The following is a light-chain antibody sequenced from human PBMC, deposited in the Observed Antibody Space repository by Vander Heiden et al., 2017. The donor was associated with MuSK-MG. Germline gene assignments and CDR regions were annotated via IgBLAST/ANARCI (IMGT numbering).Light chain of an antibody. Sequence: DIVMTQSPDSLAVSLGERATNNCKSSQSVLYSSNNKNYLAWYQQKPGQPPKLLIDWASTRESGVPDRFSGSGSGTDFTLTISSLQAEDGAVYYCQQDDSTPYTFGQGTKMEIK. CDR1: QSVLYSSNNKNY. CDR2: WAS. V-gene: IGKV4-1*01. J-gene: IGKJ2*01. CDR3: QQDDSTPYT.